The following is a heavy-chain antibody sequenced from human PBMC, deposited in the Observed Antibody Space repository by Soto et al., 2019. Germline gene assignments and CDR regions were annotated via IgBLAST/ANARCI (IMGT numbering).Heavy chain of an antibody. CDR1: GYTFPSYG. D-gene: IGHD2-15*01. J-gene: IGHJ6*02. CDR3: AREILSPDFYFHGMDV. V-gene: IGHV1-18*04. CDR2: ISAKKGNT. Sequence: SVKVSCKASGYTFPSYGISWVRQAPGQGLEWMGWISAKKGNTKYAQKFQGRVTMTTDTSTSTAYMELRSLRSDDTAVYYCAREILSPDFYFHGMDVWGQGTTVTV.